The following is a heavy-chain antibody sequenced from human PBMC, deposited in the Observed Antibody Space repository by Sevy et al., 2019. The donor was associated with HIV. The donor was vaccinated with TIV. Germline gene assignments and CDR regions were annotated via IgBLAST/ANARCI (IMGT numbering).Heavy chain of an antibody. CDR3: AREIIMMAHIGNFQFDY. CDR2: INPNNGGT. J-gene: IGHJ4*02. Sequence: ASVKVSCKASGYTFTGYYMHWVRQAPGQGLEWMGRINPNNGGTNYAQKFQGRVTMTRDTSISTAYRELSRLRSDDTAGHYGAREIIMMAHIGNFQFDYWGQGTLVTVSS. V-gene: IGHV1-2*06. CDR1: GYTFTGYY. D-gene: IGHD3-16*01.